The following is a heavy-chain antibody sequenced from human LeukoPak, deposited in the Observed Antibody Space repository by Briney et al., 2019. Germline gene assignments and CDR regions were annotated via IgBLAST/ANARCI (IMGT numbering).Heavy chain of an antibody. V-gene: IGHV3-23*01. CDR2: ISGSGAST. J-gene: IGHJ4*02. Sequence: GGSLRLSCLTSGFTLSTNAMSWVRQAPGKGLEWISGISGSGASTYYADSVKGRFTISRDDSRNTLYLQMNSLRGDDTAVYYCAKGVGKWGSTPFFEYWGPGTLVTVSS. CDR3: AKGVGKWGSTPFFEY. D-gene: IGHD2-15*01. CDR1: GFTLSTNA.